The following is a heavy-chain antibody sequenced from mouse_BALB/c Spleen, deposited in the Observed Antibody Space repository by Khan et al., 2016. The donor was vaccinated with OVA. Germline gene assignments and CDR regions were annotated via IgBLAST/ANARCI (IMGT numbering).Heavy chain of an antibody. V-gene: IGHV3-1*02. J-gene: IGHJ2*01. CDR3: ARTARIKY. CDR2: IRYSGST. CDR1: GYSITSGYG. Sequence: EVQLQESGPGLVKPSQSLSLTCTVTGYSITSGYGWNWIRQFPGNKLEWMGYIRYSGSTNYNPSLKSRISITRDTSKNQFFLQLNSVTTEDTAAYYSARTARIKYWGQGTTLTVSS. D-gene: IGHD1-2*01.